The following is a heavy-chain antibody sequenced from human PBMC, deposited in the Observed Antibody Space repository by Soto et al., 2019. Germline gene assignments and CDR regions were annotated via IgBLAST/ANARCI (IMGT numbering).Heavy chain of an antibody. Sequence: VGSLRLSCAASGFTFSDYYMSWIRQAPGKGLEWVSYISSSSSYTNYADSVKGRFTISRDNAKNSLYLQMNSLRAEDTAVYYCARVAHYYDSSGYYHGAFDIWGQGTMVTVSS. CDR2: ISSSSSYT. V-gene: IGHV3-11*06. CDR1: GFTFSDYY. CDR3: ARVAHYYDSSGYYHGAFDI. D-gene: IGHD3-22*01. J-gene: IGHJ3*02.